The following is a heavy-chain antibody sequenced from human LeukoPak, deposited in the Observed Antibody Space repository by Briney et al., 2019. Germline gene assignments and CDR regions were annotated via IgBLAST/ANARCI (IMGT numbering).Heavy chain of an antibody. Sequence: ASVKVSCKVSGYTLTELSMHWVRQPPGKGLEWVGGFDPEDGETIYAQKFQGRVTMTEDTSTDTAYMELSSLRSEDTAVYYCARLGYCSSTSCYHYYYYMDVWGKGTTVTVSS. CDR2: FDPEDGET. V-gene: IGHV1-24*01. D-gene: IGHD2-2*01. CDR1: GYTLTELS. CDR3: ARLGYCSSTSCYHYYYYMDV. J-gene: IGHJ6*03.